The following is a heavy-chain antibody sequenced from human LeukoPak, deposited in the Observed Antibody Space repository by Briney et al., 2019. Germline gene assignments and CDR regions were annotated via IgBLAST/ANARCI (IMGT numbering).Heavy chain of an antibody. CDR2: IYYSGST. CDR3: ARARRQEHYDILTGYQSWFDP. J-gene: IGHJ5*02. CDR1: GGSISSGGYY. D-gene: IGHD3-9*01. V-gene: IGHV4-31*03. Sequence: PSQTLSLTCTVSGGSISSGGYYWSWIRQHPGKGLEWIGYIYYSGSTYYNPSLKSRVTISVDTSKNQFSLKLSSVTAADTAVYYCARARRQEHYDILTGYQSWFDPWGQGTLVTVSS.